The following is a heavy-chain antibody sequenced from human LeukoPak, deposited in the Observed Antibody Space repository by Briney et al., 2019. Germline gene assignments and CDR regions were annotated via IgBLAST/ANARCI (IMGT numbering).Heavy chain of an antibody. Sequence: GASVKVSCKASGYTFTGYYMHWVRQAPGQGLEWMGWVNPNSGGTNYAQKFQGRVTMTRDTSISTAYMELSRLRSDDTAVYYCARDAYSSSPFDYWGQGTLVTVSS. CDR1: GYTFTGYY. CDR3: ARDAYSSSPFDY. V-gene: IGHV1-2*02. J-gene: IGHJ4*02. D-gene: IGHD6-6*01. CDR2: VNPNSGGT.